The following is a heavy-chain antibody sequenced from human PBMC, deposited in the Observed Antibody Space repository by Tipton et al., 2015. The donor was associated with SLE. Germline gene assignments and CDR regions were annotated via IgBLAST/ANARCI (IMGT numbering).Heavy chain of an antibody. CDR1: GFTFSNNW. V-gene: IGHV3-7*03. D-gene: IGHD1-14*01. CDR3: ATRREDNPFDY. Sequence: SLRLSCIVSGFTFSNNWMAWVRQAPGKGLEWVAHIREDGSEKFHVDSVRGRFAISRDNAKNSLYLHMDSLRAEDTAVYYCATRREDNPFDYWGQGTLVTVSS. CDR2: IREDGSEK. J-gene: IGHJ4*02.